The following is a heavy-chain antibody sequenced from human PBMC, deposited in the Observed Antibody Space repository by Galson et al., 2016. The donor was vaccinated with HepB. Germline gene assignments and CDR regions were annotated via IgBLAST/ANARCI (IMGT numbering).Heavy chain of an antibody. CDR1: GFSLDRYA. J-gene: IGHJ6*02. D-gene: IGHD3-3*01. Sequence: SLRLSCAVSGFSLDRYAMHWVRLVPGKGLEWVSGISLDTDRIGYADSVKGRFIVSRDKARNSVYLQMNSLRTEDSALYYCGKEILPGGVDVWGHGTRVTVAS. CDR2: ISLDTDRI. CDR3: GKEILPGGVDV. V-gene: IGHV3-9*01.